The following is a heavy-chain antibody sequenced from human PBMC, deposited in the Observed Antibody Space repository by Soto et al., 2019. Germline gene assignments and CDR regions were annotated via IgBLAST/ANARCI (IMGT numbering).Heavy chain of an antibody. J-gene: IGHJ6*02. Sequence: LRLSCAASGFTFSSYAMSWVRQAPGKGLEWVSVISGSGGSTYYADSVKGRFTISRDNSKNTLYLQMNSLRAEDTAVYYCAKEHLNSNYYYYYGMDVWGQGTTVTVSS. D-gene: IGHD4-4*01. CDR1: GFTFSSYA. CDR2: ISGSGGST. CDR3: AKEHLNSNYYYYYGMDV. V-gene: IGHV3-23*01.